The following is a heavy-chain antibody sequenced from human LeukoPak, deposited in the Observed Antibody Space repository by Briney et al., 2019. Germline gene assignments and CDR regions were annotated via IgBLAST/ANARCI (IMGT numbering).Heavy chain of an antibody. V-gene: IGHV4-59*08. CDR1: GGSISSYY. Sequence: SETLSLTCTVSGGSISSYYWSWIRQPPGKGLEWIGYIYYSGSTNYNPSLKSRVTISVDTSKNQFSLKLSSVTAADTAVYYCARQRTVRDWFDPWGQGTLVTVSS. CDR3: ARQRTVRDWFDP. J-gene: IGHJ5*02. CDR2: IYYSGST. D-gene: IGHD4-17*01.